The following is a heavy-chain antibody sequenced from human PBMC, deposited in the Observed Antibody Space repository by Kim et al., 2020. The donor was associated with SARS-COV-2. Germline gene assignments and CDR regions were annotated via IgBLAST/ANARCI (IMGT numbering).Heavy chain of an antibody. CDR2: ISYDGSNI. CDR1: GFTFSDYV. Sequence: GGSLRLSCAASGFTFSDYVMTWVRQAPGKGLEWVAFISYDGSNINYADSVKGRFTISRDNAKNSLYLQMNSLRVEDTAVYYCSRDPRRVDTWGQGNLVTVSS. J-gene: IGHJ4*02. V-gene: IGHV3-11*01. CDR3: SRDPRRVDT. D-gene: IGHD2-15*01.